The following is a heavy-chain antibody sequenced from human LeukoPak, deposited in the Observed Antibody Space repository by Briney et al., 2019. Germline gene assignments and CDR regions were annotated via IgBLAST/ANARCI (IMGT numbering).Heavy chain of an antibody. V-gene: IGHV1-2*02. CDR3: ARDLESVLWCGDRAHKYYFDY. D-gene: IGHD3-10*01. J-gene: IGHJ4*02. Sequence: WPSVNVSCKASGYTFTGYYMHWVRQAPGQGLEWMGWINPNSGGTNYAQKFQGRVTMTRDTSISTAYMEPSRLRSDDPGVDYCARDLESVLWCGDRAHKYYFDYWGQGTLVTVSS. CDR1: GYTFTGYY. CDR2: INPNSGGT.